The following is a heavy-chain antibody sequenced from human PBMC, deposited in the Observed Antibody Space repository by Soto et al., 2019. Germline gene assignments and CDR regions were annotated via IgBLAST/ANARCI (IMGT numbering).Heavy chain of an antibody. CDR3: ARGLRYFDWSPIGMDV. CDR2: MNPNSGNT. Sequence: QVQLVQSGAEVKKPGASVKVSCKASGYTFTSYDINWVRQATGQGLEWMGWMNPNSGNTGYAQKFQGRVTMTRNTSISTAYMDLSSLRSEDTAVYYCARGLRYFDWSPIGMDVWGQGTTVTVSS. CDR1: GYTFTSYD. D-gene: IGHD3-9*01. V-gene: IGHV1-8*01. J-gene: IGHJ6*02.